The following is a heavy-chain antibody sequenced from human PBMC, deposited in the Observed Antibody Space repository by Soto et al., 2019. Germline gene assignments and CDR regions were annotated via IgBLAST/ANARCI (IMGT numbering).Heavy chain of an antibody. Sequence: QVQLVQSGAEVKKPGSSVKVSCKASGGTFSSYAISWVRQAPGQGLAWMGGIIPIFGTANYAQKFQGRVTITADESTSTAYMELSSLRSEDTAVYYCASWDTMVRGAYNGQSYDYWGQGTLVTVSS. J-gene: IGHJ4*02. CDR1: GGTFSSYA. CDR3: ASWDTMVRGAYNGQSYDY. D-gene: IGHD3-10*01. CDR2: IIPIFGTA. V-gene: IGHV1-69*01.